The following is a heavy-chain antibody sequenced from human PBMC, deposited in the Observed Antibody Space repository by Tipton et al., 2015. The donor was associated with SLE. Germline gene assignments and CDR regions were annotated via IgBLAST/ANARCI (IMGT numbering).Heavy chain of an antibody. V-gene: IGHV1-69*01. J-gene: IGHJ6*02. CDR1: GGTFSSYA. CDR2: IIPIFGTA. D-gene: IGHD3-10*01. CDR3: AREEYYHGSGGYYYYGMDV. Sequence: QSGAEVKKPGSSVKVSCKASGGTFSSYAISWVRQAPGQGLEWMGGIIPIFGTANYAQKFQGRVTITADESTSTAYMELSSLRAEDTAVYYCAREEYYHGSGGYYYYGMDVWGQGTTVTVSS.